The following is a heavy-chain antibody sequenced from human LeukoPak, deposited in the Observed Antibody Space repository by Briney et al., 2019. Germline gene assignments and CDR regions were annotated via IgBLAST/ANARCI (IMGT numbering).Heavy chain of an antibody. Sequence: SETLSLTCTVSGGSINSYYWSGIRQPPGKGLEWIGYIYYSGSTEYNPSLKSRVTISVDTSKNQFSLKMSSVTAADTAVYYCARARDGHINNWFDPWGQGTLVTVSS. CDR1: GGSINSYY. D-gene: IGHD5-24*01. J-gene: IGHJ5*02. CDR2: IYYSGST. V-gene: IGHV4-59*01. CDR3: ARARDGHINNWFDP.